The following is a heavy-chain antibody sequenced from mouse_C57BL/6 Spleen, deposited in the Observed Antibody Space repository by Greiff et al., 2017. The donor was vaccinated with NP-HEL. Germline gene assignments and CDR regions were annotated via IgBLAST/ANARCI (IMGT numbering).Heavy chain of an antibody. J-gene: IGHJ2*01. CDR1: GYTFTDYE. CDR3: TRSMGSTMVTNYFDY. Sequence: VQLQQSGAELVRPGASVTLSCKASGYTFTDYEMHWVKQTPVHGLEWIGAIDPETGGTAYNQKFKGKAILTADKSSSTAYMELRSLTSEDSAVYYCTRSMGSTMVTNYFDYWGQGTTLTVSS. D-gene: IGHD2-2*01. CDR2: IDPETGGT. V-gene: IGHV1-15*01.